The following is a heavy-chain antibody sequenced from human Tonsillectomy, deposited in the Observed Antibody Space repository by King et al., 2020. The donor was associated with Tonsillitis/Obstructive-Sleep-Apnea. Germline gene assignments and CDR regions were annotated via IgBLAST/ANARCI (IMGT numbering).Heavy chain of an antibody. J-gene: IGHJ4*02. CDR3: ARAENFWSPPFDY. D-gene: IGHD3-3*01. V-gene: IGHV3-48*03. Sequence: VQLVESGGGFIQPGGSLRLSCAAYGFTCSSYEMNWVRQAPGKGLEWVSYIGSSGTVYYADSVKGRFTISRDNAKNSLYLQMNSLRTEDTAVYYCARAENFWSPPFDYWGQGTLVTVSS. CDR2: IGSSGTV. CDR1: GFTCSSYE.